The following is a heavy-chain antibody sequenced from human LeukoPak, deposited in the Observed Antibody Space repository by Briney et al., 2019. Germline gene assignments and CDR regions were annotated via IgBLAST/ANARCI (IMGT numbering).Heavy chain of an antibody. D-gene: IGHD2-2*01. CDR3: AKDATPGGPAASEPLFDY. CDR2: ISWNSGSI. CDR1: GFTFDDYA. V-gene: IGHV3-9*01. J-gene: IGHJ4*02. Sequence: GGSLRLSCAASGFTFDDYAMHWVRQAPGKGLEWVSGISWNSGSIGYADSVKGRFTISRDNAKNSLYLQMNSLRAEDTALYYCAKDATPGGPAASEPLFDYWGQGTLVTVSS.